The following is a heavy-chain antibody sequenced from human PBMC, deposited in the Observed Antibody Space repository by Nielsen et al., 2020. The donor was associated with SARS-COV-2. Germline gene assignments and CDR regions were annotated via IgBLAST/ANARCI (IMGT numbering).Heavy chain of an antibody. V-gene: IGHV3-30*18. CDR2: ISYDGNNR. D-gene: IGHD4-17*01. Sequence: WIRQPPGKGLEWVAVISYDGNNRYYADSVKGRFTISRDNSKNTLDLQMNSLRTEDTAMYYCAKALRGYNYMDVWGKGTTVTVSS. CDR3: AKALRGYNYMDV. J-gene: IGHJ6*03.